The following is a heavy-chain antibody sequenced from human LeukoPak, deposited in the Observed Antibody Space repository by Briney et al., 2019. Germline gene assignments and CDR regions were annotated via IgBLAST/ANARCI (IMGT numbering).Heavy chain of an antibody. CDR1: GFTFSSYA. V-gene: IGHV3-64*01. CDR2: ISSNGGST. D-gene: IGHD3-9*01. CDR3: ARVDRDYDILTGYYTAEYFQH. J-gene: IGHJ1*01. Sequence: PGGSLRLSCAASGFTFSSYAMHWVRQAPGKGLEYVSAISSNGGSTYYANSVKGRFTISRDNSKNTLYLQMGSLRAEDMAVYYCARVDRDYDILTGYYTAEYFQHWGQGTLVTVSS.